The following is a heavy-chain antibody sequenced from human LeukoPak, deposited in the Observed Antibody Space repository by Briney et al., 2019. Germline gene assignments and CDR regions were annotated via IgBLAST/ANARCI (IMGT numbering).Heavy chain of an antibody. D-gene: IGHD2-15*01. CDR1: GFTVSSNY. Sequence: PGGSLRLSCAASGFTVSSNYMNWVRQAPGKGLEWVSLIYSDGSTYYADSVKGRFTISRDISKNTLYLQMNSLRAEDTAVYYCARDLGYCSGSTCYVGYFDYWGQGTQVTVSS. V-gene: IGHV3-66*01. J-gene: IGHJ4*02. CDR3: ARDLGYCSGSTCYVGYFDY. CDR2: IYSDGST.